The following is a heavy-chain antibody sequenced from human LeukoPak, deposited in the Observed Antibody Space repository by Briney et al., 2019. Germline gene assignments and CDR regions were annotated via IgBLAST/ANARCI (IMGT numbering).Heavy chain of an antibody. V-gene: IGHV3-23*01. D-gene: IGHD6-19*01. CDR1: GFTFSSYA. CDR3: AKDHRYSSGWDY. J-gene: IGHJ4*02. CDR2: ISGSGGST. Sequence: GGSLRLSCAASGFTFSSYAMSWVRQAPGKVLEWVSAISGSGGSTYYADSVKGRFTISRDNSKNTLYLQMNSLRAEDTAVYYCAKDHRYSSGWDYWGQGTLVTVSS.